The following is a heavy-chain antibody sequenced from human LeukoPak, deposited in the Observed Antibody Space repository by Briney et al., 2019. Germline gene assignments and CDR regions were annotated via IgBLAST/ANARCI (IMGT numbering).Heavy chain of an antibody. D-gene: IGHD3-10*01. J-gene: IGHJ4*02. CDR1: GGTFSSYA. V-gene: IGHV1-2*06. CDR2: MNPNTGST. CDR3: AKVGRFGSGVDLDF. Sequence: ASVKVSCKASGGTFSSYAISWVRQAPGQGLEWMGRMNPNTGSTHYAQKTQGRVTMTRDTSTNTAYMELRWLKFDDTAVYYCAKVGRFGSGVDLDFWGQGTLVTVSS.